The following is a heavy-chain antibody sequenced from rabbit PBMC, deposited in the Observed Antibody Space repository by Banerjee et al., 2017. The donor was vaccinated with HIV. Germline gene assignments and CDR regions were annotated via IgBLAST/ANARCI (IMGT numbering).Heavy chain of an antibody. CDR1: GFDFSTYYM. V-gene: IGHV1S45*01. D-gene: IGHD6-1*01. CDR3: ARWGAGNGYAANAFNL. J-gene: IGHJ4*01. Sequence: QEQLKETGGGLVQPGGSLTLSCKASGFDFSTYYMTWVRQAPGKGLEWIACIYVGSSGSTYYANWAKGRFTISKTSSTAVTLQMTSLTAADTATYFCARWGAGNGYAANAFNLWGQGTLVTVS. CDR2: IYVGSSGST.